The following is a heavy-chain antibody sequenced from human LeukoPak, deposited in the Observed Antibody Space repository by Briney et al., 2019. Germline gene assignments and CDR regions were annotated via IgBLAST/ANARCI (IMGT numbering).Heavy chain of an antibody. J-gene: IGHJ4*02. D-gene: IGHD5-12*01. CDR1: GFTFSSYA. CDR2: ISYDGSNK. V-gene: IGHV3-30-3*01. CDR3: ALFPDEYSDYDYVSGPCDY. Sequence: GGSLRLSCAASGFTFSSYAMHWVRQAPGKGLEWVAVISYDGSNKYYADSVKGRFTISRDNSKNTLYLQMNSLRAEDTAVYYCALFPDEYSDYDYVSGPCDYWGQGTLVTVSS.